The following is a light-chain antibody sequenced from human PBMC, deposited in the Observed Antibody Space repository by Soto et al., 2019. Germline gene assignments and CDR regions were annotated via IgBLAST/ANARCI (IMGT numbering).Light chain of an antibody. CDR1: SGHSSYA. CDR3: QTWGTGIQV. CDR2: LNSDGSH. V-gene: IGLV4-69*01. J-gene: IGLJ2*01. Sequence: QPVLTQSPSASASLGASVKLTCTLSSGHSSYAIAWHQQQPEKGPRYLMKLNSDGSHSKGDGIPDRFSGSSSGAERYLTIHSLQSEDEADYYCQTWGTGIQVFGGGTKLTVL.